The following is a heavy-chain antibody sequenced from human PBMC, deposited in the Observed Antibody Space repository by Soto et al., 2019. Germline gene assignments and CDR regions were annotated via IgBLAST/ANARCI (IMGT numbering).Heavy chain of an antibody. J-gene: IGHJ4*02. V-gene: IGHV3-23*01. CDR3: AKGRGGSGSLTPRVDF. CDR2: ISGGGDTT. Sequence: EVQLLESGGGLVQPGGYLRLSCAASGFTFNNYAMTWVRQAPGKGLEWVSAISGGGDTTSYADSVKGRFTVSRDGSKNTLYLQMSSLRAEDTALYYCAKGRGGSGSLTPRVDFWCQGTLVTVSS. D-gene: IGHD3-10*01. CDR1: GFTFNNYA.